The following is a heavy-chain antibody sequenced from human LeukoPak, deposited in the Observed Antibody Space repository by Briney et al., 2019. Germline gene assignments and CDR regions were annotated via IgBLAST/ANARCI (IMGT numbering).Heavy chain of an antibody. CDR1: GFTFSSYW. CDR3: ARAMVRGVTQYYFDY. V-gene: IGHV3-7*01. J-gene: IGHJ4*02. CDR2: IKQDGSEK. D-gene: IGHD3-10*01. Sequence: SGGSLRLSCAASGFTFSSYWMSWVRQAPGKGLEWVANIKQDGSEKYYVDSGKGRFTISRDNAKNSLYLQMNSLRAEDTAVYYCARAMVRGVTQYYFDYWGQGTLVTVSS.